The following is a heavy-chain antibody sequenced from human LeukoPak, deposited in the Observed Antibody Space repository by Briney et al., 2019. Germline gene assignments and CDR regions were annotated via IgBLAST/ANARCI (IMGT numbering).Heavy chain of an antibody. Sequence: SETLSLTCTVSGYSISSGKYWGWIRQPPGRGLEWIGSIYYSGSTSYNPSLKSRVTISVDTSKNQFSLKLSSVTAADTAVYYCARLPTITFFDYWGQGTLVTVSS. CDR2: IYYSGST. V-gene: IGHV4-38-2*02. D-gene: IGHD5-12*01. J-gene: IGHJ4*02. CDR3: ARLPTITFFDY. CDR1: GYSISSGKY.